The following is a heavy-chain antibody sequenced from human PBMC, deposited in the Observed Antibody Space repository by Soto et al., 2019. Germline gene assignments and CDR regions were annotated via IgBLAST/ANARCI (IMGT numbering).Heavy chain of an antibody. D-gene: IGHD1-26*01. CDR1: GFTFSSYG. V-gene: IGHV3-30*18. CDR3: GKGAYSGSYLDY. J-gene: IGHJ4*02. Sequence: QVQLVESGGGVVQPGRSLRLSCAASGFTFSSYGMHWVRQAPGKGLEWVAVISYDGSNKYYADSVKGRFTISRDNSKNTLDLQMNSLRAEDTAVYYCGKGAYSGSYLDYWGQGTLVTVSS. CDR2: ISYDGSNK.